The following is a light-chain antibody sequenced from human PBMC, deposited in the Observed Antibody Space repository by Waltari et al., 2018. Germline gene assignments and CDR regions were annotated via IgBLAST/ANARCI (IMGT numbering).Light chain of an antibody. V-gene: IGKV3-11*01. CDR2: EAS. Sequence: VLTQSPATLSLSQGDRATLSCRANQYLGYYLAWFQQKPGQAPRLLMSEASNRATGVPDRFSASGSGTDFTLTVSSLEPEDFAVYYCQNRRNWPLLTFGGGTKVEIK. CDR3: QNRRNWPLLT. CDR1: QYLGYY. J-gene: IGKJ4*01.